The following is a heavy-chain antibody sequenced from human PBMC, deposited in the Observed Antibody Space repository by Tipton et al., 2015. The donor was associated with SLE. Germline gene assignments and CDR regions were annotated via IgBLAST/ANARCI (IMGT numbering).Heavy chain of an antibody. CDR3: GSVDYPHYGVDV. Sequence: GSLRLSCAASGFTLSDYWMTWVRQAPGKGLEWVANINQDGSRKHYVDSVKDRFSISRDNAKNSGYVQLNSLRAEDTAVYYCGSVDYPHYGVDVWGQGTTVTVSS. CDR1: GFTLSDYW. V-gene: IGHV3-7*01. J-gene: IGHJ6*02. D-gene: IGHD3-10*01. CDR2: INQDGSRK.